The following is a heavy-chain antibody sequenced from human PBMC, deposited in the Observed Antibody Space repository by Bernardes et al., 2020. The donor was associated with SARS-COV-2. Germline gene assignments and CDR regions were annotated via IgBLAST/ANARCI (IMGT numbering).Heavy chain of an antibody. J-gene: IGHJ6*02. V-gene: IGHV3-74*01. CDR3: AREQWLVPYYYGMDV. Sequence: GGSLRLSCAASGFTFSSYWMHWVRQAPGKGLVWVSRINSAGSSTSYADSVKGRFTISRDNAKNTLYLQMNSLRAEDTAVYYCAREQWLVPYYYGMDVWGREATVTVSS. CDR1: GFTFSSYW. CDR2: INSAGSST. D-gene: IGHD6-19*01.